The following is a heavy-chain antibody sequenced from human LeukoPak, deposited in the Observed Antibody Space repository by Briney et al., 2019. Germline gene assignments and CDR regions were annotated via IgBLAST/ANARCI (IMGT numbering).Heavy chain of an antibody. Sequence: PGGSLRLSCAASGFTFSSYGMHWVRQAPGKGLEWVAVIWYDGSNKYYADSVKGRFTIFRDNSKNTLYLQMNSLRAEDTAVYCCAKAAYGSGDYWGQGTLVTVSS. CDR1: GFTFSSYG. D-gene: IGHD3-10*01. V-gene: IGHV3-33*06. CDR2: IWYDGSNK. J-gene: IGHJ4*02. CDR3: AKAAYGSGDY.